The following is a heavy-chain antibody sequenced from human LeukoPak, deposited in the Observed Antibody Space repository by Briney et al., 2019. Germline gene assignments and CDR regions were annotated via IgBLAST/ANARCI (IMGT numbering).Heavy chain of an antibody. CDR3: ARLNMDTAMVGGPRVGIHDVDY. CDR2: IYYSGSA. J-gene: IGHJ4*02. V-gene: IGHV4-59*01. CDR1: GGSISSYY. Sequence: SETLSLTCTVSGGSISSYYWSWIRQPPGKGLEWMGDIYYSGSANYNPSPKSRVTITVETSKNQISLKLNSVPAAAAAVDYYARLNMDTAMVGGPRVGIHDVDYWGQGTLVTVSS. D-gene: IGHD5-18*01.